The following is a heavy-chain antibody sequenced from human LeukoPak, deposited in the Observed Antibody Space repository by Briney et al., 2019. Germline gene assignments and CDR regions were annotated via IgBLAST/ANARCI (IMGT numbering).Heavy chain of an antibody. CDR2: ISAYNGNT. V-gene: IGHV1-18*01. D-gene: IGHD2-2*01. Sequence: GASVKVSCKASGYTFTSYGISWVRQAPGQGLEWMGWISAYNGNTNYAQKLQGRVTMTTDTSTSTAYMELRSLRSDDTAAYYCARDIVRGKYQLQGYWGQGTLVTVSS. CDR1: GYTFTSYG. CDR3: ARDIVRGKYQLQGY. J-gene: IGHJ4*02.